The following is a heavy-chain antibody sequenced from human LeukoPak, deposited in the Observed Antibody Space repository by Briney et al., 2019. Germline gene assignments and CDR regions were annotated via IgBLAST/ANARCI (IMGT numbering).Heavy chain of an antibody. Sequence: SETLSLTCTVSGGSISSSSYYWGWIRQPPGKGLEWIGEINPRGSTNYNPSLKSRVTLSADTSKNQFSLTLNSVTAADTAVYYCARRRLGYYFDYWGQGTLVTVSS. J-gene: IGHJ4*02. V-gene: IGHV4-39*01. D-gene: IGHD5-24*01. CDR1: GGSISSSSYY. CDR2: INPRGST. CDR3: ARRRLGYYFDY.